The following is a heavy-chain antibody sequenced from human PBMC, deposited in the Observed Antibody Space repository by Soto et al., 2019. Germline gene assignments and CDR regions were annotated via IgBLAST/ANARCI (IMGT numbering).Heavy chain of an antibody. Sequence: QVQLQESGPGLVKPSQTLSLTCTVSGGSISSGGYYWSWIRQHPGKGLEWIGYIYYSGSTDYNPSLKSRVTIAVDTSKNPFSMKLSSVTAADTAVYYCASLYGSGSSDYWAREPWSPSPQ. V-gene: IGHV4-31*03. CDR3: ASLYGSGSSDY. D-gene: IGHD3-10*01. CDR1: GGSISSGGYY. CDR2: IYYSGST. J-gene: IGHJ4*02.